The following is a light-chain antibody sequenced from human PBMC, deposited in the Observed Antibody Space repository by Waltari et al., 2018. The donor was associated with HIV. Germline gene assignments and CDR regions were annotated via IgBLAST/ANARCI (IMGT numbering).Light chain of an antibody. J-gene: IGLJ2*01. CDR1: NMGDKY. V-gene: IGLV3-1*01. CDR3: QAWDSSTAV. CDR2: QDS. Sequence: SYELTQPPSVSVSPGQTASITCSGDNMGDKYACWYQQKPGQSPVLVISQDSKRHSGIPERFSGSNSGNTATLTISGTQAMDEADYYCQAWDSSTAVFGGGTKLTVL.